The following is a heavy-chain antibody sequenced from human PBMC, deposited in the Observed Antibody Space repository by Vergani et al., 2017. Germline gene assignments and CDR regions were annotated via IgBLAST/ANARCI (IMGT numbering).Heavy chain of an antibody. Sequence: QVQLQESGPGLVKPSQTLSLTCTVSGGSINSHNYYWSWIRQPAGKGLEWIGRIHTSGSTNYNPSLKSRVTMSEDTSKKQFSLYLTSVTAADTAVYFCARGSCLGGSCYKPLFDYWGQGILVTVSS. D-gene: IGHD2-15*01. CDR1: GGSINSHNYY. V-gene: IGHV4-61*02. J-gene: IGHJ4*02. CDR3: ARGSCLGGSCYKPLFDY. CDR2: IHTSGST.